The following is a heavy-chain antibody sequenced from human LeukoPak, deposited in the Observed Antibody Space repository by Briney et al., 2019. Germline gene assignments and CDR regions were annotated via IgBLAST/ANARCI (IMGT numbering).Heavy chain of an antibody. D-gene: IGHD2-2*01. V-gene: IGHV3-30*18. J-gene: IGHJ4*02. CDR3: AKGGTLSAALPDY. Sequence: GGSLRLSCAASGLTFSSYGMHWVRQAPGKGLEWVAVISYDGSNKYYADSVKGRFTISRDNSKNTLYLQMNSLRAEDTAVYYCAKGGTLSAALPDYWGQGTLVTVSS. CDR2: ISYDGSNK. CDR1: GLTFSSYG.